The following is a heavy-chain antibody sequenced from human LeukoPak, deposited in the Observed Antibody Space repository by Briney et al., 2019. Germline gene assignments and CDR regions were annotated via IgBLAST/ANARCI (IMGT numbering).Heavy chain of an antibody. Sequence: PGGSLRLSCAASGFTFSSYAMGWVRQAPGKGREWVSAISGSGGSTYYADSVKGRFTISRDNSKNTLYLQMNSLRAEDTAVYYCAKDTAVVPAAHPFDYWGQGTLVTVSS. CDR3: AKDTAVVPAAHPFDY. J-gene: IGHJ4*02. V-gene: IGHV3-23*01. CDR1: GFTFSSYA. D-gene: IGHD2-2*01. CDR2: ISGSGGST.